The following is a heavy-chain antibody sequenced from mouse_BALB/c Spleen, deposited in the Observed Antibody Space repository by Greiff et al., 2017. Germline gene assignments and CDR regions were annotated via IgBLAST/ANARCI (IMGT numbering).Heavy chain of an antibody. CDR1: GYTFTSYW. J-gene: IGHJ3*01. Sequence: QVQLQQSGAELARPGASVKLSCKASGYTFTSYWMQWVKQRPGQGLEWIGAIYPGDGDTRYTQKFKGKATLTADKSSSTAYMQLSSLASEDSAVYYCARADYGFAYWGQGTLVTVSA. V-gene: IGHV1-87*01. CDR3: ARADYGFAY. CDR2: IYPGDGDT. D-gene: IGHD2-4*01.